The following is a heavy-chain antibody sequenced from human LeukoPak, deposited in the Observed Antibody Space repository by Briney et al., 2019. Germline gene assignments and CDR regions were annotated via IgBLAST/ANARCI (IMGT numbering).Heavy chain of an antibody. V-gene: IGHV3-23*01. J-gene: IGHJ3*02. CDR3: AKVNWDDAFDI. CDR2: TSGSGGST. Sequence: WVRHAPGKGLEWVSATSGSGGSTYYADSVKGRFTISRDNSKNTLYLQMSSLRAEDTAVYFCAKVNWDDAFDIWGQGAMVTVSS. D-gene: IGHD7-27*01.